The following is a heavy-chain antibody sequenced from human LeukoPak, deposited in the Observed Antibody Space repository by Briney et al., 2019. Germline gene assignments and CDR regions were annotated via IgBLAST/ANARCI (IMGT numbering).Heavy chain of an antibody. D-gene: IGHD3-3*01. CDR3: ARSGIYDY. CDR2: ISRGGDAT. J-gene: IGHJ4*02. CDR1: GFTFSNYA. Sequence: QPGGSLRLSCAASGFTFSNYAMYWVRQAPGKGPEWVSAISRGGDATYYADSVKGRFTISRDNSKNTLYLRMNSLTAEDTAIYYCARSGIYDYWGQGTLVTVSS. V-gene: IGHV3-23*01.